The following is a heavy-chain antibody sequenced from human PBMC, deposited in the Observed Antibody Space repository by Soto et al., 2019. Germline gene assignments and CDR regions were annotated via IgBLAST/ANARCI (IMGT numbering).Heavy chain of an antibody. V-gene: IGHV3-30-3*01. CDR2: VSFDGNAK. J-gene: IGHJ4*02. D-gene: IGHD2-15*01. Sequence: VGSLRLSCASSVFTFSSHAMHCVRQSPGRGLEWVALVSFDGNAKVYTDSVKGRFFISRDNSKNTISLQMGRLRVEDTAVYYCVAEVGVRSFDSWGQGTLVIVSS. CDR3: VAEVGVRSFDS. CDR1: VFTFSSHA.